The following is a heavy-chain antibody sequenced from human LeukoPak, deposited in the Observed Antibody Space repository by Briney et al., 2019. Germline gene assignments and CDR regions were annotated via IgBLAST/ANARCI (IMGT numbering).Heavy chain of an antibody. V-gene: IGHV6-1*01. D-gene: IGHD4-23*01. J-gene: IGHJ6*04. Sequence: SQTLSLTCAISGDSVSSNSATCNWIRQSPSRGLEWLGRTYYRSKWHNEYAVSVRSRITINADTSKNQFSLQLNSVTPEDTAVYFCARGLAGNVDVWGKGTTVTVSS. CDR3: ARGLAGNVDV. CDR1: GDSVSSNSAT. CDR2: TYYRSKWHN.